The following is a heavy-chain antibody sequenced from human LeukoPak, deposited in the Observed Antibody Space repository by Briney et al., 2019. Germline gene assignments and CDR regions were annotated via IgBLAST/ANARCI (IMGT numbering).Heavy chain of an antibody. V-gene: IGHV4-34*01. CDR2: INHSGST. D-gene: IGHD6-19*01. Sequence: SETLSLTCAVYGGSFSGYYWSWIRQPPGKGLEWIGEINHSGSTNYHPSLKSRVTISVDTSKNQFSLKLSSVTAADTAVYYCARETEKQWQYWGQGTTVSVSS. J-gene: IGHJ3*01. CDR3: ARETEKQWQY. CDR1: GGSFSGYY.